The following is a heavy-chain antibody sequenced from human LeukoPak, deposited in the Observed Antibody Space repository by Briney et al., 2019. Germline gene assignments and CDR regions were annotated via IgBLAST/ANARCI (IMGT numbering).Heavy chain of an antibody. J-gene: IGHJ4*02. D-gene: IGHD3-10*01. CDR2: IYYSGST. CDR1: GGSISSYY. Sequence: SETLSLTCTVSGGSISSYYWSWIRQPPGKGLEWIGYIYYSGSTNYNPSLKSRVTISVDTSKNQFSLKLSSVTAADTAVYYCARQTMVRGVIIKRRGYYFDYWGQGTLVTVSS. CDR3: ARQTMVRGVIIKRRGYYFDY. V-gene: IGHV4-59*08.